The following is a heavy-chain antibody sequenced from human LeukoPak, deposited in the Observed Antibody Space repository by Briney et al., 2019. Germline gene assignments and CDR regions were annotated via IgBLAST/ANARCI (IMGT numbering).Heavy chain of an antibody. CDR3: AKGVPAAMHYFQH. Sequence: GGSLRLSCAASGFTLSSYGMHWVRQAPGKGLEWVAVIWYDGSNKYYADSVKGRFTISRDNSKNTLYLQMNSLRAEDTVIYYCAKGVPAAMHYFQHWGQGTLVTVSS. CDR2: IWYDGSNK. CDR1: GFTLSSYG. J-gene: IGHJ1*01. D-gene: IGHD2-2*01. V-gene: IGHV3-33*06.